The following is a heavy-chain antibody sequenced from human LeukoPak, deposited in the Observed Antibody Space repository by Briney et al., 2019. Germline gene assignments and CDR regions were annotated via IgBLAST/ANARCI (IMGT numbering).Heavy chain of an antibody. J-gene: IGHJ6*02. V-gene: IGHV3-23*01. Sequence: GGSLRLSCAASGFTFSSYAMSWVRQAPGKGLEWVSAISASGGSKYYEDSVKGLFTISRDNSKNTLYLHMNSPRAEDTAVYYCAKAPAQGVATIYYYYYGMDVWGQGTTVTVSS. CDR3: AKAPAQGVATIYYYYYGMDV. CDR2: ISASGGSK. CDR1: GFTFSSYA. D-gene: IGHD5-12*01.